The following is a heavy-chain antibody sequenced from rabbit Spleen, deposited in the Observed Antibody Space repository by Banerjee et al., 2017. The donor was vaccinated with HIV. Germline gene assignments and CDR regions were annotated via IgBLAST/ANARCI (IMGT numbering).Heavy chain of an antibody. J-gene: IGHJ4*01. D-gene: IGHD2-1*01. CDR2: VNSVGST. V-gene: IGHV1S21*01. CDR1: GFSLSSYW. CDR3: ARSLYDKFCL. Sequence: EQLKETGGGLVQPGGSLTLSCEASGFSLSSYWMSWVRQAPGKGLEYIGTVNSVGSTYYASWAKGRFTISKTSTTVDLKMTSLTAADTATYFCARSLYDKFCLWGPGTLVTVS.